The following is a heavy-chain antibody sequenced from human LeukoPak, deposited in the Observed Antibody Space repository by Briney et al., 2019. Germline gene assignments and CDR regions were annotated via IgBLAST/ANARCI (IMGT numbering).Heavy chain of an antibody. CDR1: GFTFSSYW. CDR3: AITVDCRATTDCYSYFHT. J-gene: IGHJ1*01. V-gene: IGHV3-74*03. Sequence: GGSLRLSCAASGFTFSSYWMHWVRQAPGKGLVWVSRISTDGTYTEYADSVKGRFTISRDNAKDTLYLQVNSLRAEDTAVYYCAITVDCRATTDCYSYFHTGARAPWSPSPQ. CDR2: ISTDGTYT. D-gene: IGHD2-21*02.